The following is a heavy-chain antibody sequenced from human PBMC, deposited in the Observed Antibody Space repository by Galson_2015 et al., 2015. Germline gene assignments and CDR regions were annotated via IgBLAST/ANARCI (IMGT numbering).Heavy chain of an antibody. CDR1: GFTFSDYY. CDR2: ISYNGGTI. D-gene: IGHD2-2*01. Sequence: SLRLSCAASGFTFSDYYMGWIRQAPGKGLEWVSYISYNGGTIYYADSVRGRFTISRDNAKNSLFLQMNNLRAQDAAVYYCARGHCGTTKCLNYFTTSWYSFDNWGQGNLDTVSS. J-gene: IGHJ4*02. V-gene: IGHV3-11*01. CDR3: ARGHCGTTKCLNYFTTSWYSFDN.